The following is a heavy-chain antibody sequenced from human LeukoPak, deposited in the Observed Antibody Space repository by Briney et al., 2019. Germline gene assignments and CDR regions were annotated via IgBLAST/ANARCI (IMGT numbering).Heavy chain of an antibody. D-gene: IGHD6-19*01. V-gene: IGHV1-18*01. CDR3: ARVAIAVALDY. CDR1: VYTFTSYG. J-gene: IGHJ4*02. CDR2: ISAYNGNT. Sequence: ASVNVSCKASVYTFTSYGISWVRQAPGQGLEWMGWISAYNGNTNYAQKLQGRVTMTTDTSTSTAHMEPRSLRSDDTAVYYGARVAIAVALDYWGQGTLVSVSS.